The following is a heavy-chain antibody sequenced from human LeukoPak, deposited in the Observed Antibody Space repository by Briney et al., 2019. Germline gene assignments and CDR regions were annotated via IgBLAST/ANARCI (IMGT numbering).Heavy chain of an antibody. CDR1: GFTFNSYA. Sequence: GSLKLSCAASGFTFNSYAMTWVRQAPKKGLEWVSDISDSGGSTYYADSVRGRFTISRDNSKNTPYLQMNSLRAEDTAVYYCAKVCCSGGLLYYFDSWGQGTLGTVSS. V-gene: IGHV3-23*01. CDR3: AKVCCSGGLLYYFDS. J-gene: IGHJ4*02. D-gene: IGHD2-15*01. CDR2: ISDSGGST.